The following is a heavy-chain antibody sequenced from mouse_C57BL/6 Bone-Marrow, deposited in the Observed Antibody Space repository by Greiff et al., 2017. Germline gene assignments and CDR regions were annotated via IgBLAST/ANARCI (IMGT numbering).Heavy chain of an antibody. J-gene: IGHJ3*01. Sequence: VHVKQSGAELVRPGASVKLSCTASGFNIKDDYMHWVKQRPEQGLEWIGWIDPENGDTAYASKFQGKATITADTSSNTAYLQHSSLTSEDTAVYYCTPLAWFAYGGQGTLVTVSA. CDR3: TPLAWFAY. V-gene: IGHV14-4*01. CDR1: GFNIKDDY. CDR2: IDPENGDT.